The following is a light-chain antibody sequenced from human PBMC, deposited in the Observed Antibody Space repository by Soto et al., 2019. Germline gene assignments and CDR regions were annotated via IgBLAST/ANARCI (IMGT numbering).Light chain of an antibody. J-gene: IGKJ4*01. Sequence: DIQMTQSPSSVSASVGDSVTITCRASQGISRWLAWYQQKRGKAPKIXIYAASSLQSGVPSRFSGSGSGTDFTLTINSLQPEDVETDFCQQLNNYPSTFGGGTKVDNK. CDR1: QGISRW. V-gene: IGKV1-12*02. CDR2: AAS. CDR3: QQLNNYPST.